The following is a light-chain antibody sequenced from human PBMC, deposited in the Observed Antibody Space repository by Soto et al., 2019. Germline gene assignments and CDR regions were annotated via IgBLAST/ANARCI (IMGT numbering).Light chain of an antibody. CDR2: DAS. CDR1: QGVSSY. J-gene: IGKJ2*01. Sequence: EIVMTQSPAALSVSLGERVSLTCRASQGVSSYFAWYQQKPGQAPRLLISDASTRATDIPDRFSGSGSGTDFTLTISSLQSSDLAVYYCLEYSTWPPLYTFGQGTKLEIK. CDR3: LEYSTWPPLYT. V-gene: IGKV3-15*01.